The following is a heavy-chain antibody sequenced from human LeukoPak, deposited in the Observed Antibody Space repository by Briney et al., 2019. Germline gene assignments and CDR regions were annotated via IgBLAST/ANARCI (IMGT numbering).Heavy chain of an antibody. CDR3: TRGPPAYCRPGSCYRTEYFRH. V-gene: IGHV1-24*01. Sequence: GASVKVSCKVSGYTLTELSMHWVRQAPGKGLEWMGGFDPEDGETIYAQKFQGRVTMTEDTSTDTAYMELSSLRSDDTAVYYCTRGPPAYCRPGSCYRTEYFRHWGQGTLVTVSS. D-gene: IGHD2-15*01. CDR1: GYTLTELS. J-gene: IGHJ1*01. CDR2: FDPEDGET.